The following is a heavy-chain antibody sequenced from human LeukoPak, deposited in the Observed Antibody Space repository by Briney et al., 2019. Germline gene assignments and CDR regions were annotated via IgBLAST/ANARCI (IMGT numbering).Heavy chain of an antibody. J-gene: IGHJ3*02. CDR3: ARDHPGIAVAGTLGAFDI. Sequence: PGGSLRLSCAASGFTFSSYEMTWVHKAPGKGLGGVSYISSSVSTIYYADSAKGRFTISRDNAKNSLYLQMNSLRAEDTAVYYCARDHPGIAVAGTLGAFDIWGQGTMVTVSS. CDR1: GFTFSSYE. D-gene: IGHD6-19*01. V-gene: IGHV3-48*03. CDR2: ISSSVSTI.